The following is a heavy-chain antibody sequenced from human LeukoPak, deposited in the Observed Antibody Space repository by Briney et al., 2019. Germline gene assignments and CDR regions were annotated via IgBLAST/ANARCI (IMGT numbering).Heavy chain of an antibody. Sequence: ASVKVSCKASGYTFTDYAMNWVRQAPGQGLEWMGWINTNTGNPTYAQGFTGWFVFSLDTSVSTAYLQISSPKAEDTAVYHCARDGGYSGYGPFDYWGQGTLVTVSS. CDR1: GYTFTDYA. D-gene: IGHD5-12*01. CDR3: ARDGGYSGYGPFDY. CDR2: INTNTGNP. J-gene: IGHJ4*02. V-gene: IGHV7-4-1*02.